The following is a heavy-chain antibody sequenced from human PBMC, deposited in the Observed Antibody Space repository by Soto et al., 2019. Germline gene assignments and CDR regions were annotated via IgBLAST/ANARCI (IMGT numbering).Heavy chain of an antibody. CDR3: ARGFLAVTMSYFDY. J-gene: IGHJ4*02. CDR2: ISSNGGST. V-gene: IGHV3-64*01. CDR1: GFTFSTYW. Sequence: GGSLRLSCAASGFTFSTYWMSWVRQAPGKGLEYVSDISSNGGSTYYANSVKGRFTISRDNSKNTLYLQMGSLRAEDMAVYYCARGFLAVTMSYFDYWGQGTLVTVSS. D-gene: IGHD3-10*02.